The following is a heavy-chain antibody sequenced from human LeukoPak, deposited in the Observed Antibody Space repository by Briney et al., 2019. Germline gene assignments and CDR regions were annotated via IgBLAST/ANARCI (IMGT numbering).Heavy chain of an antibody. Sequence: ASVKVSCKASGGTFSSYAISWVRQAPGQGLEWMGGIIPIFGTANYAQKFQGRVTITTDKSTSTAYMELSSLRSEDTAVYYCARGYSAGQIWFGDSYYFDYWGQGTLVTVSS. CDR2: IIPIFGTA. CDR3: ARGYSAGQIWFGDSYYFDY. D-gene: IGHD3-10*01. CDR1: GGTFSSYA. J-gene: IGHJ4*02. V-gene: IGHV1-69*05.